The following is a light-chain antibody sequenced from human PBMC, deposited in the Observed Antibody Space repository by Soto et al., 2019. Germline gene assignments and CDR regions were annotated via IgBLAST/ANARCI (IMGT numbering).Light chain of an antibody. CDR2: DDD. CDR1: SSNIGGNS. CDR3: GSWDSSLSADV. J-gene: IGLJ1*01. V-gene: IGLV1-51*01. Sequence: QSVMTQPPSVSAAPGQRVTISCSGSSSNIGGNSVSWYQQLPGTAPKLLIYDDDKRTSGIPDRFSGSKSGTSATLGITGFQTGDEADYYCGSWDSSLSADVFGTGTKLTVL.